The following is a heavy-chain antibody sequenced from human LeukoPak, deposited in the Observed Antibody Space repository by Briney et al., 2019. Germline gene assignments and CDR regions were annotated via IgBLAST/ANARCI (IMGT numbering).Heavy chain of an antibody. V-gene: IGHV3-21*01. J-gene: IGHJ4*02. CDR2: ISSSSSYI. CDR3: ASSVRAVTTYFDY. Sequence: GGSLRLSCAASGFTFSSYSMNWVRQAPGKGLEWVSSISSSSSYIYYADSVKGRFTISRDNAKNSLYLQMNSLRAEDTAVYYCASSVRAVTTYFDYWGKGTLVTVSS. CDR1: GFTFSSYS. D-gene: IGHD4-17*01.